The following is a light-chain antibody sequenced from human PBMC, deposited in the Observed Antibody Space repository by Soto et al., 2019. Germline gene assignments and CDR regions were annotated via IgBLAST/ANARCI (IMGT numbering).Light chain of an antibody. CDR1: QSISRL. CDR3: QQYDNLPIT. Sequence: DIQMTQSPSTLSASVGDRVTITCRASQSISRLLAWYQQKPGKAPKLLIYDASSLESGVPSRFSGSGSGTDFTFTTSSLQPEDIATYYCQQYDNLPITFGQGTRLEIK. J-gene: IGKJ5*01. V-gene: IGKV1-5*01. CDR2: DAS.